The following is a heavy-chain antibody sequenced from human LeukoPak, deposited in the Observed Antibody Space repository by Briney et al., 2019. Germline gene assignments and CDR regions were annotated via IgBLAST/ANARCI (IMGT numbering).Heavy chain of an antibody. D-gene: IGHD6-13*01. CDR3: ARGDFVGSSWEYFDY. Sequence: TGGSLRLSCVVSGFTFNRCWMNWVRQAPGKGLEWVANIKQDGSEMYYVDSVKGRFTISRDNVKDSLCLQMNSLRADDTAVYYCARGDFVGSSWEYFDYWGQGTLVTVSS. CDR1: GFTFNRCW. CDR2: IKQDGSEM. V-gene: IGHV3-7*03. J-gene: IGHJ4*02.